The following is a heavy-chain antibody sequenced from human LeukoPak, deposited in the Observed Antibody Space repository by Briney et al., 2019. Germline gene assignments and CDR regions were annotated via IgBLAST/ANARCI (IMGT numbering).Heavy chain of an antibody. V-gene: IGHV4-34*01. J-gene: IGHJ6*03. CDR3: ARRRAGMITGTTGHYMDV. CDR2: INHSGST. Sequence: SSETLSLTCAVYGGSFSGYYWSWIRQPPGKGLEWIGEINHSGSTNYNPSLKSRVTISVDTSKNQFSLKLSSVTAADTAVYYCARRRAGMITGTTGHYMDVWGKGTTVTISS. D-gene: IGHD1-20*01. CDR1: GGSFSGYY.